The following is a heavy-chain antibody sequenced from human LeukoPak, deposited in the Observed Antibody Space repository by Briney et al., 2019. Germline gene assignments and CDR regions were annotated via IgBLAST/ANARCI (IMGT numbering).Heavy chain of an antibody. D-gene: IGHD3-22*01. CDR2: IYSGGST. V-gene: IGHV3-53*01. J-gene: IGHJ4*02. Sequence: GGSLRLSCAASGFTFSSYAMSWVRQAPGRGLEWVSVIYSGGSTYYADSVKGRFTISRDNSKNTLYLQMNSLRAEDTAVFYCARGNYYGSSGYYLDYWGQGTLVTVSS. CDR1: GFTFSSYA. CDR3: ARGNYYGSSGYYLDY.